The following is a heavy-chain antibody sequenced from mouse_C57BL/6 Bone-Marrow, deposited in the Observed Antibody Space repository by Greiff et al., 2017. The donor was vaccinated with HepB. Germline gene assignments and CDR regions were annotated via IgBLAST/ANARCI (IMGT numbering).Heavy chain of an antibody. D-gene: IGHD1-1*01. V-gene: IGHV1-52*01. Sequence: QVQLKQPGAELVRPGSSVKLSCKASGYTFTSYWMHWVKQRPIQGLEWIGNIDPSDSETHYNQKFKDKATLTVDKSSSTAYMQLSSLTSEDSAVYYCARRGYGSVDYWGQGTTLTVSS. CDR1: GYTFTSYW. CDR3: ARRGYGSVDY. J-gene: IGHJ2*01. CDR2: IDPSDSET.